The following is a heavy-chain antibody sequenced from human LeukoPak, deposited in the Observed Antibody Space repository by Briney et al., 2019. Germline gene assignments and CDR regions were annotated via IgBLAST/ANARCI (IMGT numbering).Heavy chain of an antibody. CDR3: ARDNSVRDEAWWFNP. V-gene: IGHV1-18*01. D-gene: IGHD5-24*01. Sequence: VSVKVSCKASGYTFTSCRISWVRRAPGQGREWMGWISAYNGNTTYAQKFQGRVTLTRDMSTSTDYLELSSLRSEDTAVYYCARDNSVRDEAWWFNPWGQGTLVTVSS. J-gene: IGHJ5*02. CDR1: GYTFTSCR. CDR2: ISAYNGNT.